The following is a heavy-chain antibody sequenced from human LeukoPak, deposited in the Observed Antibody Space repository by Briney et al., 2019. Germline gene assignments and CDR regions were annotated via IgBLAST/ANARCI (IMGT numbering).Heavy chain of an antibody. J-gene: IGHJ3*01. CDR2: TYYRSKWGS. CDR1: GDSVSSEDAA. CDR3: ARASNRAFDA. Sequence: SQTLSLTFAISGDSVSSEDAAWNWIRQSPSRGLERLGRTYYRSKWGSDYAVSVKSRVTVNPDPSKNQFSLQLNSVTPEDTAVYFCARASNRAFDAWGQGTVVIVSS. D-gene: IGHD1-14*01. V-gene: IGHV6-1*01.